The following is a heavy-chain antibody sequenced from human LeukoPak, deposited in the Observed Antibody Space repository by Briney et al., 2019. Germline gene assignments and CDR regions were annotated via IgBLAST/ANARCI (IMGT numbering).Heavy chain of an antibody. CDR3: ARCGVTYYYFWSGQEGHYYYMDV. V-gene: IGHV1-2*02. J-gene: IGHJ6*03. CDR1: GYTFTGYY. CDR2: INPNSGGT. Sequence: ASVNVSCKASGYTFTGYYMHWVRQAPGQGLEWMGWINPNSGGTNCAQKFQGRVTMTRDTSISTAYMELRRLRSDDTAVYYCARCGVTYYYFWSGQEGHYYYMDVWGKGTTVTVSS. D-gene: IGHD3-3*01.